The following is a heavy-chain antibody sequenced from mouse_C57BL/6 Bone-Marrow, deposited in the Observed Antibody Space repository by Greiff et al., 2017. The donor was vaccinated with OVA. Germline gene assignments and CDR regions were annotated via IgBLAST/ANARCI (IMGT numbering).Heavy chain of an antibody. CDR3: ARHENYYGSRLDY. Sequence: EVQGVESGGDLVKPGGSLKLSCAASGFTFSSYGMSWVRQTPDKRLEWVATISSGGSYTYYPDSVKGRFTISRDNAKNTLYLQMSSLKSEDTAMYYCARHENYYGSRLDYWGQGTTLTVSS. CDR1: GFTFSSYG. CDR2: ISSGGSYT. J-gene: IGHJ2*01. D-gene: IGHD1-1*01. V-gene: IGHV5-6*01.